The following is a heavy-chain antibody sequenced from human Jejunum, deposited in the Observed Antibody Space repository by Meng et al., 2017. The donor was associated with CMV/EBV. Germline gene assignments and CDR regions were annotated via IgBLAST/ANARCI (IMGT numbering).Heavy chain of an antibody. Sequence: LSGAASGFTFSASWMHWVRQAPGKGLVWVSGIKTDGSDTRYADSVKGRFTISRDNAKNTLYLQMNSLRAEDTAVYYCARDFLHRGYWGQGSLVTVSS. V-gene: IGHV3-74*01. J-gene: IGHJ4*02. CDR1: GFTFSASW. CDR3: ARDFLHRGY. CDR2: IKTDGSDT. D-gene: IGHD2/OR15-2a*01.